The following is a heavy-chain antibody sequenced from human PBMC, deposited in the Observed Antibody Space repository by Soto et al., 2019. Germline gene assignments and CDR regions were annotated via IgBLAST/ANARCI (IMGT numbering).Heavy chain of an antibody. CDR1: EITFGSRA. D-gene: IGHD3-10*01. J-gene: IGHJ4*02. CDR3: ARGSTDSYPGSRIFDF. V-gene: IGHV3-23*01. Sequence: GGSLRLSCVASEITFGSRAMSWVRQAPGEGLEWVSTITDTGGDTKYADSVRGRFTMSRDNSKKTLYLQMNSLRVEDSALYYCARGSTDSYPGSRIFDFWGRGTLVTVSS. CDR2: ITDTGGDT.